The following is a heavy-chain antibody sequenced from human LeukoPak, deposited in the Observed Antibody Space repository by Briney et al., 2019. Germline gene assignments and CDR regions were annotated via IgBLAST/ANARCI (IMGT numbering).Heavy chain of an antibody. CDR1: GYTFTSHD. CDR3: ARGVYRAEFYYYYYMDV. D-gene: IGHD2/OR15-2a*01. Sequence: ASVKVSCKASGYTFTSHDINWVRQATGQGLEWMGWMNPNTGDTGYAQNFQGGVTITRNTSISTAYMELSSLRFEDTAVYYCARGVYRAEFYYYYYMDVWGKGTTVTVSS. V-gene: IGHV1-8*01. J-gene: IGHJ6*03. CDR2: MNPNTGDT.